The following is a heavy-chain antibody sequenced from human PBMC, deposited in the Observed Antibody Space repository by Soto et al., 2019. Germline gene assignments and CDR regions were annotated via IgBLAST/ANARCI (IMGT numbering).Heavy chain of an antibody. CDR1: GFTFRSYV. J-gene: IGHJ4*02. V-gene: IGHV3-33*05. Sequence: QVQLVESGGGVVQPGTSLRLSCVGSGFTFRSYVIHWVRQAPGKGLEWVALTSYDGSNNFYGDSVKGGFAISRHNSRNTVELQMDSLTFEYTALYYCARWGTTGGLDVWGQGTLVSVSS. CDR2: TSYDGSNN. CDR3: ARWGTTGGLDV. D-gene: IGHD3-16*01.